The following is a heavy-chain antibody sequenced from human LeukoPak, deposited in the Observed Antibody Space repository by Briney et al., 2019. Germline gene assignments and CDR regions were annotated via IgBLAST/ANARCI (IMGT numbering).Heavy chain of an antibody. D-gene: IGHD2-15*01. CDR1: GFTFSGSA. V-gene: IGHV3-73*01. J-gene: IGHJ4*02. CDR3: NMVYCSGGSCYSKQDY. Sequence: GGSLRLSCAASGFTFSGSAMHWVRQASGKGLEWVGRIRSKANSYATAYAASVRGRFTISRDDSKNTAYLQMNSLKTEDTAVYYCNMVYCSGGSCYSKQDYWGQGTLVTVSS. CDR2: IRSKANSYAT.